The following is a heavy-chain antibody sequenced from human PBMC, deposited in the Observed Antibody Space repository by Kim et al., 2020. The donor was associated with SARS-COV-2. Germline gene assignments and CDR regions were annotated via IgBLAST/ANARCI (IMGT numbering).Heavy chain of an antibody. Sequence: GGSLRLSCAASGFSLGVYWMSWFRQIPGAGLQWVANISQDGSEKSYVDSVKGRFTTSRDNARNSLYLQMNSLRGEDTAVYYCTRISGRGPDCWGQGTLVTVSS. CDR1: GFSLGVYW. CDR3: TRISGRGPDC. D-gene: IGHD3-10*01. CDR2: ISQDGSEK. J-gene: IGHJ4*02. V-gene: IGHV3-7*01.